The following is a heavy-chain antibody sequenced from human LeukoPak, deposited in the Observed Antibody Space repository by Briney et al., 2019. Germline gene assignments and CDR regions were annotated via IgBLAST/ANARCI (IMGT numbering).Heavy chain of an antibody. V-gene: IGHV3-30-3*01. CDR3: ARDVRMYV. Sequence: GGSLRLSCAASGFTFSSYAMHWVRQAPGKGLEWVAVISYDGSNKYYADSVKGRFTISRDNSKNTLYLQMNSLRAEDTAVYYGARDVRMYVWGQGATVTVSS. J-gene: IGHJ6*02. CDR2: ISYDGSNK. CDR1: GFTFSSYA.